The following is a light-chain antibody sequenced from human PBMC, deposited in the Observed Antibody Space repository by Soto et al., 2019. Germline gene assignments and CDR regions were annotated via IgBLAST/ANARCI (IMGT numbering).Light chain of an antibody. CDR1: QSVSSSY. CDR2: GAS. J-gene: IGKJ1*01. CDR3: QQDGSSPPWT. V-gene: IGKV3-20*01. Sequence: EIVLTQSPGTLSLSPGERATLSCRASQSVSSSYLAWYQQKPGQAPRLLIYGASSRATGIPDRVSGSGSGTDFTLTISRLKPEDFAVYYCQQDGSSPPWTFGQGTKVEIK.